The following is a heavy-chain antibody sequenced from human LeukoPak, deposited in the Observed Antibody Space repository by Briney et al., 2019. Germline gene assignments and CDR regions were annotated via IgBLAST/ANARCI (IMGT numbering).Heavy chain of an antibody. V-gene: IGHV4-59*01. CDR2: IYYSGST. J-gene: IGHJ3*02. CDR1: GGSISSYY. CDR3: ARGSWFGELLVAFDI. D-gene: IGHD3-10*01. Sequence: SETLSLTCTNSGGSISSYYWSWSRQPPGKGLEWIGYIYYSGSTNYNPSLKSRVTISVDTSKNQFSLKLSSVTAADTAVYYCARGSWFGELLVAFDIWGQGTMVTVSS.